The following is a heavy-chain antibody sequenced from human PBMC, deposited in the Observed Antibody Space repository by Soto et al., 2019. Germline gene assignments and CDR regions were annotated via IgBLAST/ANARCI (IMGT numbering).Heavy chain of an antibody. CDR3: AKDNDILTGRQINYGMDV. D-gene: IGHD3-9*01. Sequence: PGGSLRLSCAASGFTFDDYAMHWVRQAPGKGLKWVSGISWNSGSIGYADSVKGRFTISRDNAKNSLYLQMNSLRAEDTALYYCAKDNDILTGRQINYGMDVWGQGTTVTVSS. CDR2: ISWNSGSI. CDR1: GFTFDDYA. J-gene: IGHJ6*02. V-gene: IGHV3-9*01.